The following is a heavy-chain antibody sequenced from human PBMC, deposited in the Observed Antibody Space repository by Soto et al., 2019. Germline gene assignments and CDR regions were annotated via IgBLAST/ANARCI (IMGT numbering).Heavy chain of an antibody. CDR2: ISWNSGSI. CDR3: AKSRGLLLHLDY. J-gene: IGHJ4*02. V-gene: IGHV3-9*01. Sequence: GGSLRLSCAASGFTFDDYAMHWVRQAPGKGLEWVSGISWNSGSIGYADSVKGRFTMSRDNAKNSLYLQMNSLRAEDTALYYCAKSRGLLLHLDYWGQGNLVTVSS. CDR1: GFTFDDYA. D-gene: IGHD3-22*01.